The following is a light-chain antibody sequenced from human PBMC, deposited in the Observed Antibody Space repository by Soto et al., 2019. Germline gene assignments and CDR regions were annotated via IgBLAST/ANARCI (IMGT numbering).Light chain of an antibody. CDR3: SSFTSTSTWM. V-gene: IGLV2-14*03. J-gene: IGLJ3*02. Sequence: QSALTQRASVSGSPGQSITISCTGTSSDVGGYNYVSWYQQHPGKAPKLMIYDVSNRPSGVSNRFSGSKSGNTASLTISGLQAEDEADYYCSSFTSTSTWMFGGGTQLTV. CDR2: DVS. CDR1: SSDVGGYNY.